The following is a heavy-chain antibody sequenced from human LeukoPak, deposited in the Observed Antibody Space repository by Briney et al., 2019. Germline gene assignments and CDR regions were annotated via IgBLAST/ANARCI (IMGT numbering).Heavy chain of an antibody. D-gene: IGHD3-22*01. CDR3: AKDHRYYDSSGYYGLDY. V-gene: IGHV3-23*01. CDR2: ISGSGGST. CDR1: GFTFSSHA. Sequence: GGSLRLSCAASGFTFSSHAMSWVRQAPGKGLEWVSAISGSGGSTYYADSVKGRFTISRDSSRNTLYLQMNSLRAEDTAVYYCAKDHRYYDSSGYYGLDYWGQGTLVTVSS. J-gene: IGHJ4*02.